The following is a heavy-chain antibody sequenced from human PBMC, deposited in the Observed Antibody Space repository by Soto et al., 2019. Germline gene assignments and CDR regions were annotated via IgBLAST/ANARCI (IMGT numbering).Heavy chain of an antibody. CDR3: AKDIGGSYLNYFDY. J-gene: IGHJ4*02. Sequence: GGSLRLSCAASGFTFDDYAMHWVRQAPGKGLEWVSGISWNSGSIGYADSVKGRFTISRDNAKNSLYLQMSSLRAEDTALYYCAKDIGGSYLNYFDYWGQGTLVTVSS. CDR2: ISWNSGSI. D-gene: IGHD1-26*01. CDR1: GFTFDDYA. V-gene: IGHV3-9*01.